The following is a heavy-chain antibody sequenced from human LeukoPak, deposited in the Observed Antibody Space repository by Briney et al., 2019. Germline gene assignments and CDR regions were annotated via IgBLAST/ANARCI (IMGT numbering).Heavy chain of an antibody. CDR3: AKLDWGAWEVGY. CDR1: GFTFSTYA. D-gene: IGHD1-26*01. CDR2: ISDSGGNT. V-gene: IGHV3-23*01. J-gene: IGHJ4*02. Sequence: GGSLRLSCAASGFTFSTYAMGWVRQAPGKGLEWVSVISDSGGNTYYADSVKGRFTISRDNSKNTLYLQMNSLRAEDTAVYYCAKLDWGAWEVGYWGQGTLVTVSS.